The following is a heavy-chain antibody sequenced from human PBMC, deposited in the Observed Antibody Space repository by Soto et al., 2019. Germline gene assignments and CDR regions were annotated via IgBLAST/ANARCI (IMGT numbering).Heavy chain of an antibody. J-gene: IGHJ4*02. CDR2: IYHTGST. CDR1: GVAISTVGHY. D-gene: IGHD1-1*01. Sequence: TLCLTCSVSGVAISTVGHYWTWIRQPPGKGLEWIGSIYHTGSTYYSKSLRSRLTMSVDTSKSQFSLRLSSVTAADTAVYYCARATGTLRSRNCDYWGQGSLVTVSS. V-gene: IGHV4-31*03. CDR3: ARATGTLRSRNCDY.